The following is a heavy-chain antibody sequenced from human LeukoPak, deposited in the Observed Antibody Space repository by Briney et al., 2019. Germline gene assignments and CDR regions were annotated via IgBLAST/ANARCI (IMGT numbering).Heavy chain of an antibody. V-gene: IGHV1-2*02. CDR1: GYTFTGYY. CDR3: ARSAGHCTNGICFTDYYMDV. Sequence: RGASVKVSCKASGYTFTGYYIHWVRQAPGHGLEWMGRINPNSGDTNFAQKFQGRVTMSRDTSITTAYMELTRLRSDDTAVYYCARSAGHCTNGICFTDYYMDVWGEGTTVTVSS. D-gene: IGHD2-8*01. J-gene: IGHJ6*03. CDR2: INPNSGDT.